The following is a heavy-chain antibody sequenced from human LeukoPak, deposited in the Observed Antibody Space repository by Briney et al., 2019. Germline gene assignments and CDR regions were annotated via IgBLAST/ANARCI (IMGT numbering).Heavy chain of an antibody. CDR1: GYTFTSYG. CDR2: ISAYNGNT. J-gene: IGHJ4*02. Sequence: ASVKVSCKASGYTFTSYGISWVRQAPGQGLEWMGWISAYNGNTNYAQKLQGRVTMTTDTSTSTAYMELRSLRSDDTAVYYCARVFLYYDILTGYYGSRYFDYWGQGTLVTVSS. V-gene: IGHV1-18*01. D-gene: IGHD3-9*01. CDR3: ARVFLYYDILTGYYGSRYFDY.